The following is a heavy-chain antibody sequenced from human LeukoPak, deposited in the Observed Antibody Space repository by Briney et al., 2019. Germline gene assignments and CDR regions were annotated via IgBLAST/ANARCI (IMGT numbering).Heavy chain of an antibody. V-gene: IGHV3-7*01. D-gene: IGHD7-27*01. J-gene: IGHJ6*03. CDR3: ARVGVNGGQRHYMDV. CDR2: IGQDGTET. Sequence: PGGSLRLSCAASGFTFSSYWMCWVRQVPGRGLEWVANIGQDGTETNYVDSVKGRFTISRDNAKNLLHLQMNSLKVEDTAVYSCARVGVNGGQRHYMDVWGKGTTVTVSS. CDR1: GFTFSSYW.